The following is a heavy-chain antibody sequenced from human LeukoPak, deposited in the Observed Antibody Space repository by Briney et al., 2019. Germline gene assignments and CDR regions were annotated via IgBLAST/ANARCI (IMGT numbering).Heavy chain of an antibody. D-gene: IGHD3-22*01. J-gene: IGHJ2*01. CDR1: GGSISTYY. V-gene: IGHV4-59*01. CDR2: IYYTGST. CDR3: ARYYYDSSGAWRYSYL. Sequence: SETLSLTCTLSGGSISTYYWTWIRQPPGKGLEWIGYIYYTGSTNYNPSLKSRVTISVDTSKNQFPLKLSSVTAADTAVYYCARYYYDSSGAWRYSYLWGRGTLVTVSS.